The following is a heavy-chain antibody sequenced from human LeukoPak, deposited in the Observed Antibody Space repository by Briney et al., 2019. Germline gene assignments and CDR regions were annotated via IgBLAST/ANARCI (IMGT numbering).Heavy chain of an antibody. CDR1: GGSISSYY. V-gene: IGHV4-59*01. D-gene: IGHD3-10*01. CDR3: ARGRRGWGAFDI. CDR2: IYYSGST. Sequence: PSETLSLTCTVSGGSISSYYWSWIRQPPGKGLEWIGYIYYSGSTNYNPSLKSRVTISVDTSKNQFSLKLSSVTAADTAVYYCARGRRGWGAFDIWGQGTMVTVSS. J-gene: IGHJ3*02.